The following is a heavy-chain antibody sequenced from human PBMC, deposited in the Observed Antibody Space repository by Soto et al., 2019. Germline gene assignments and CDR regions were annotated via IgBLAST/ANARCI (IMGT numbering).Heavy chain of an antibody. CDR2: INRDGSST. Sequence: GGSLRLSCAASGFTFSNYWMHWVRQAPGEGLVWVSRINRDGSSTYYADSVKGRFTTSRDNAKNSLYLQMNSLRAEDTAVYYCARDREGYCSSTSCHPYFDYWGQGTLVTVSS. J-gene: IGHJ4*02. V-gene: IGHV3-74*01. D-gene: IGHD2-2*01. CDR1: GFTFSNYW. CDR3: ARDREGYCSSTSCHPYFDY.